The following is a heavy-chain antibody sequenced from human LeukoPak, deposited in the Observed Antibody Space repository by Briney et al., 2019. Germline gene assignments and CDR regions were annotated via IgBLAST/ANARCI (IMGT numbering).Heavy chain of an antibody. Sequence: ASVKVSCKASGYTFTSYDINWVRQATGQRLKCMGWVNPNSGNTGYAQKFQGRVTITKNTSISTAYMELSSLRSEGMAVYYCARGVWVTGFYSYYYMDVWGKGTTVTVSS. D-gene: IGHD3-9*01. CDR2: VNPNSGNT. J-gene: IGHJ6*03. CDR1: GYTFTSYD. V-gene: IGHV1-8*03. CDR3: ARGVWVTGFYSYYYMDV.